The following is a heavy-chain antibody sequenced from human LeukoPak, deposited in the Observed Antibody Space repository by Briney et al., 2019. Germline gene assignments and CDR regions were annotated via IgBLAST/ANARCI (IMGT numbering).Heavy chain of an antibody. CDR1: GDSITSYY. D-gene: IGHD6-19*01. Sequence: SETLSLTCTVSGDSITSYYWSWIRQPPGKGLQWIGQISYSGSTTYNPSLESRVTISVDTSNNQFSLRLSSVTASGTAIYYCARRSSSSGWYVDYWGQGTLVTVSS. J-gene: IGHJ4*02. CDR2: ISYSGST. V-gene: IGHV4-59*08. CDR3: ARRSSSSGWYVDY.